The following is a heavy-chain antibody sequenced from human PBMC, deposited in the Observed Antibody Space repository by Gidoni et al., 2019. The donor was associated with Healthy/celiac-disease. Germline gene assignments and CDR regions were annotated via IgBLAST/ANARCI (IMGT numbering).Heavy chain of an antibody. Sequence: QVQLVQSGAEVKKPGASVKVSCKASGYTFTGYYMHWVRKAPGQGLEWMGWINPNSGGTNYAQKFQGRVTMTRDTSISTAYMELSRLRSDDTAVYYCARLRSGWFADYYFDYWGQGTLVTVSS. CDR3: ARLRSGWFADYYFDY. CDR2: INPNSGGT. CDR1: GYTFTGYY. J-gene: IGHJ4*02. V-gene: IGHV1-2*02. D-gene: IGHD6-19*01.